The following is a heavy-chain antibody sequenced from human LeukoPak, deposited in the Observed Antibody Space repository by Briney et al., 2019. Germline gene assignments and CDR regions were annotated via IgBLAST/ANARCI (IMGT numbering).Heavy chain of an antibody. J-gene: IGHJ3*02. CDR3: ARVQLDIVVVPAANDAFDI. CDR1: GGTFSSYA. V-gene: IGHV1-69*06. CDR2: IIPIFGTA. Sequence: SVKVSCKASGGTFSSYAISWVRQAPGQGLEWMGGIIPIFGTANYAQKFQGRVTITADKSTSTAYMELSSLRSEDTAVYYCARVQLDIVVVPAANDAFDIWGQGTMVTVSS. D-gene: IGHD2-2*03.